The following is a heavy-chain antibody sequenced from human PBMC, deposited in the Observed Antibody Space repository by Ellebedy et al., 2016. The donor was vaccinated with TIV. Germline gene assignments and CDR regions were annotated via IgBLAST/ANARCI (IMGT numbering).Heavy chain of an antibody. CDR3: ARVQWWLSYYFDS. CDR2: IYPGDSDT. Sequence: PGGSLRLSCKGSGYSFTNYWIGWVRQMPGKGLDWMGIIYPGDSDTRYSPSFQGQVTISADKSITTAYLQWNSLKASDTVIYYCARVQWWLSYYFDSWGQGTLVTVSS. D-gene: IGHD1-1*01. V-gene: IGHV5-51*01. J-gene: IGHJ4*02. CDR1: GYSFTNYW.